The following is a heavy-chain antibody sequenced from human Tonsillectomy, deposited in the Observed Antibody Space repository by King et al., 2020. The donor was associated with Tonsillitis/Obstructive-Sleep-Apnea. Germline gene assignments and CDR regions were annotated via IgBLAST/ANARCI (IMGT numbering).Heavy chain of an antibody. D-gene: IGHD3-16*01. V-gene: IGHV4-59*01. CDR2: IYYSGST. J-gene: IGHJ3*02. CDR1: GGSISSDY. Sequence: QLQESGPGLVKPSETLSLTCTVSGGSISSDYWSWIRQPPGKGLEWIGYIYYSGSTNYNPSIKSRVTISVDTSKNQFSLRLSSVTAADTAVYNCARSARGGVAFDIWGQGTMVTVSS. CDR3: ARSARGGVAFDI.